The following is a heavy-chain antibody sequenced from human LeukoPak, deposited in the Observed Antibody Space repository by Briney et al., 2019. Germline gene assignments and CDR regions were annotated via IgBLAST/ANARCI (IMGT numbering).Heavy chain of an antibody. Sequence: SETLSLTCTVSGGSISSGDYYWSWIRQPPGKGLEWIGYIYYSGSTYYNPSLKSRVTISVDTSKNQFSLKLSFVTAADTAVYHCARAGPGYYDSSGYSVFDYWGQGTLVTVSS. V-gene: IGHV4-30-4*01. CDR3: ARAGPGYYDSSGYSVFDY. CDR1: GGSISSGDYY. J-gene: IGHJ4*02. D-gene: IGHD3-22*01. CDR2: IYYSGST.